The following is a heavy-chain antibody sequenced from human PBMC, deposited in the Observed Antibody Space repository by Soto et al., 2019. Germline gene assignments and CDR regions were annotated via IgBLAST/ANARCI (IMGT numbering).Heavy chain of an antibody. V-gene: IGHV1-69*01. CDR1: GGTFSSYA. Sequence: QVQLVQSGAEVKKPGSSVKVSCKASGGTFSSYAISWVRQAPGQGLEWMGGIIPIFGTANYAQKFQGRVTITADESTSTAYMELSSLRSEDTAVYYCARSPIFGVVETSYYYYYGMDVWGQGTTVTVSS. CDR2: IIPIFGTA. D-gene: IGHD3-3*02. J-gene: IGHJ6*02. CDR3: ARSPIFGVVETSYYYYYGMDV.